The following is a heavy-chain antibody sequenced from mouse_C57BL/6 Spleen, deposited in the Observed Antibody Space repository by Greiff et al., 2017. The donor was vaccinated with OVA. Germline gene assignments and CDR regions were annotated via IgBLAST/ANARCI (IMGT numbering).Heavy chain of an antibody. J-gene: IGHJ2*01. V-gene: IGHV1-63*01. CDR2: IYPGGGYT. CDR1: GYTFTNYW. Sequence: QVQLQQSGAELVRPGTSVKMSCKASGYTFTNYWIGWAKQRPGHGLEWIGDIYPGGGYTNYNEKFKGKATLTADKSSSTTYMTVSSLTSEDSAIYDCAREEPYYFDYWGQGTTLTVSS. CDR3: AREEPYYFDY.